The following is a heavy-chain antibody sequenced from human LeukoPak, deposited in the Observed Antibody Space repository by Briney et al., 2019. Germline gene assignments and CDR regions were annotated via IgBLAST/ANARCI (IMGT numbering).Heavy chain of an antibody. CDR2: IYYSGST. D-gene: IGHD3-10*01. V-gene: IGHV4-59*08. CDR3: ARSQTSMVRGVINFGY. Sequence: PSETLSLTCTVPGGSISSYYWSWIRQPPGKGLEWIGYIYYSGSTNYNPSLKSRVTISVDTSKNQFSLKLSSVTAADTAVYYCARSQTSMVRGVINFGYWGQGTLVTVSS. CDR1: GGSISSYY. J-gene: IGHJ4*02.